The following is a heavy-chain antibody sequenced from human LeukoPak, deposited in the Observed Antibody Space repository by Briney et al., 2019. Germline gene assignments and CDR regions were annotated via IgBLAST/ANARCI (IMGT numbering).Heavy chain of an antibody. CDR1: GFTFSSYA. D-gene: IGHD2-2*02. J-gene: IGHJ4*02. V-gene: IGHV3-30-3*01. CDR3: ARGDRTYTCDY. CDR2: ISYDGSNK. Sequence: PGRSLRLSCAASGFTFSSYAMHWVRQAPGKGLEWVAVISYDGSNKYYADSVKGRFTISRDNSKNTLFLQMNSLRAEDTAVYYCARGDRTYTCDYWGQGTLVTVSS.